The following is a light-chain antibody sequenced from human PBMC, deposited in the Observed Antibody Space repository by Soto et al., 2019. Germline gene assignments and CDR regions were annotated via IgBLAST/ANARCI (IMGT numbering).Light chain of an antibody. CDR1: QALNTR. V-gene: IGKV3-11*01. Sequence: EIVLTQSPATLSAFPGDRVTLSCRASQALNTRLAWYQHKPGQAPRLLIYLTSNRAAGVPARFSAWGSETDFTLTISDVEPEDFAVYYCQQYNICPPWTFGQGTKVEIK. CDR2: LTS. J-gene: IGKJ1*01. CDR3: QQYNICPPWT.